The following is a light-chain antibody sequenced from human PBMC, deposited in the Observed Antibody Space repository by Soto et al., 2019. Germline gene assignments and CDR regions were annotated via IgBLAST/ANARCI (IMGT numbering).Light chain of an antibody. J-gene: IGLJ1*01. Sequence: QSALTQPASVSGSPGQSITISCTGTNSDVGDYNYVSWYQRHPGKAPKVMIYEVSNRPSGVSNRFSGSKSGNTASLTISGLQAEDEADYYCSSYTSSATFVFGTGTEVTVL. CDR1: NSDVGDYNY. V-gene: IGLV2-14*01. CDR3: SSYTSSATFV. CDR2: EVS.